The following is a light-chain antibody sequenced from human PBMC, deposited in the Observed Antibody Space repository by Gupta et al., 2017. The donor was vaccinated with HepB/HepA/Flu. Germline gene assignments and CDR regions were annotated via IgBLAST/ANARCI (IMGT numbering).Light chain of an antibody. CDR1: SLRNYY. V-gene: IGLV3-19*01. CDR3: NCRDSSGNVV. Sequence: SSELTQDPPVSVALGQTVRITCQGDSLRNYYASWFQQKPGQAPKLVLYGNNIRPSGIPDRLSGSNSGNTGSLTLPGTQAEDEADYYCNCRDSSGNVVFGGGTRLTVL. J-gene: IGLJ2*01. CDR2: GNN.